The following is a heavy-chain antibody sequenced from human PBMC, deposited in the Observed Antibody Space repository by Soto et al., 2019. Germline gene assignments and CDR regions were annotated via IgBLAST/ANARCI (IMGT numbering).Heavy chain of an antibody. J-gene: IGHJ5*02. CDR1: GYTFTSYD. CDR3: ARGVKYGAYSRWFDP. D-gene: IGHD4-17*01. CDR2: MNPNSGNT. Sequence: QVQLVQSGAEVKKPGASVKVSCKASGYTFTSYDINWVRQATGQGLEYLGWMNPNSGNTGYVQKFQGRVTMTRDTSICTADMELSSLRSEDTAVYFCARGVKYGAYSRWFDPWGQGTLVTVSS. V-gene: IGHV1-8*01.